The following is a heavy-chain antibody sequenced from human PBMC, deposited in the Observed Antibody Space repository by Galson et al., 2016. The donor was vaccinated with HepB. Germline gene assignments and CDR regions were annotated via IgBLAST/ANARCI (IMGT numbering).Heavy chain of an antibody. D-gene: IGHD4-23*01. J-gene: IGHJ4*02. CDR1: GFTFSSYS. Sequence: SLRLSCAVSGFTFSSYSMGWVRQAPGKGLEWVSYITSSSTIYYADSVKGRFTISRDNAKNSLYLQMNSLRDEDTAVYFCARESYYGGNSLDQYYFDYWGQGTLVTVSS. V-gene: IGHV3-48*02. CDR3: ARESYYGGNSLDQYYFDY. CDR2: ITSSSTI.